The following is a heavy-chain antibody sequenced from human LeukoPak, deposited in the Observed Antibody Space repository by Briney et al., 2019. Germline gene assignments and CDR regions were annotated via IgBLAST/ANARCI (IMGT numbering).Heavy chain of an antibody. V-gene: IGHV4-34*01. CDR2: INHSGST. CDR1: GGSFSGYY. D-gene: IGHD1-1*01. J-gene: IGHJ4*02. Sequence: PSETLSLTCAVYGGSFSGYYWSWIRQPPGKGLEWIGEINHSGSTNYNPSLKSRVTISVDTSKNQFSLKLSSVTAADTAVYYCARDSKVQVYWGQGTLVTVSS. CDR3: ARDSKVQVY.